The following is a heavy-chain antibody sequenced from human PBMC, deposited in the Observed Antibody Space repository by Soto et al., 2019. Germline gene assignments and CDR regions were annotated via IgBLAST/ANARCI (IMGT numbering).Heavy chain of an antibody. CDR3: ARGPLE. CDR2: IDPDSGDT. CDR1: GYTFTGYY. Sequence: ASVKVSCKASGYTFTGYYLHWVRQAPGQGPEWVGKIDPDSGDTDQSQKFQGRVTLTRDTAIDTAYMELTRLTLDDTAIYYCARGPLEWGQGTLVTGSS. V-gene: IGHV1-2*02. J-gene: IGHJ4*02.